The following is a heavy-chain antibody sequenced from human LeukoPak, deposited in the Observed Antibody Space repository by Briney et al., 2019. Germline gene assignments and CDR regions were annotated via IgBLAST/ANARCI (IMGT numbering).Heavy chain of an antibody. J-gene: IGHJ4*02. V-gene: IGHV4-39*07. D-gene: IGHD1-26*01. CDR1: GGSISSSNYY. Sequence: SETLSLTCTVSGGSISSSNYYWGWIRQPPGKGLEWIGTIYYSGSTYYNPSLKSRLTISVDTSKNQFSLKLSSVTAADTAVYYCASTGGSYYEPYYFDYWGQGTLVTVSS. CDR3: ASTGGSYYEPYYFDY. CDR2: IYYSGST.